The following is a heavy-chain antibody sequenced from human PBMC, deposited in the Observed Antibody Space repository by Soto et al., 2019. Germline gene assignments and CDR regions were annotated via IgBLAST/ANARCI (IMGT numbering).Heavy chain of an antibody. J-gene: IGHJ4*02. D-gene: IGHD3-10*01. CDR3: ARDKYLYTSGSYQDY. CDR1: GFIFSRHA. Sequence: QVMLVESGGDVVQPGRSLRLSCAASGFIFSRHAIHWVRQAPGKGLEWVAVISYDGSNKYYADSVKGRFTISRDNSKNTLYLQMNSLRAEDTAVYYCARDKYLYTSGSYQDYWGQGTLVTVSS. CDR2: ISYDGSNK. V-gene: IGHV3-30-3*01.